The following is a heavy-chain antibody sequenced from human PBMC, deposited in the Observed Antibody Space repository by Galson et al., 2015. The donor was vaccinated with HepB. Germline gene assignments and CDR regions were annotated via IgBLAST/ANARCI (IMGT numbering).Heavy chain of an antibody. CDR3: ARDWATP. V-gene: IGHV3-74*01. CDR2: INTDGSIT. D-gene: IGHD3-16*01. Sequence: SLRLSCAASGFTFSGSAMHWVRQAPGKGLVWVSRINTDGSITNYADSVKGRFTFSRDNAKNTLYLQMKSLRAEDTAVYYCARDWATPWGQGTLVTVSS. CDR1: GFTFSGSA. J-gene: IGHJ5*02.